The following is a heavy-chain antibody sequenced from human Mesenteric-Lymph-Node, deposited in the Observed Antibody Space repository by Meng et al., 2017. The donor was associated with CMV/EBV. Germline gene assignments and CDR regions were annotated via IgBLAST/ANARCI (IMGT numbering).Heavy chain of an antibody. D-gene: IGHD2-21*01. V-gene: IGHV4-30-4*08. CDR2: IFYSKGT. CDR3: ARGGLAFCGGDCYRGIDY. CDR1: SSGDYV. Sequence: SSGDYVWTWIPQPPVQGLEWIGYIFYSKGTYYNSSLKSRLSISLDTSKKQFSLKLSSVTVADTAVYYCARGGLAFCGGDCYRGIDYWGQGTLVTVSS. J-gene: IGHJ4*02.